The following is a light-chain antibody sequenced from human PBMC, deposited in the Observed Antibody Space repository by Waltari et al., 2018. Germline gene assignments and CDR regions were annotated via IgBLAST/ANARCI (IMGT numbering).Light chain of an antibody. CDR1: QSVSSN. J-gene: IGKJ5*01. CDR3: QHYLNWPST. Sequence: VVMTQSPVTLSVSPGDRATLSCMASQSVSSNLAWYQQKPGQAPRLLIYDASTRATGIPARFSGSGSGTEFTLTISSLQSEDFAVYYRQHYLNWPSTFGQGTRLEI. V-gene: IGKV3-15*01. CDR2: DAS.